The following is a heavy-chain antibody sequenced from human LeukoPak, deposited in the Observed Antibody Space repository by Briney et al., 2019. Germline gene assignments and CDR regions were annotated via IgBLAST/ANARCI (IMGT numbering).Heavy chain of an antibody. D-gene: IGHD2-2*01. V-gene: IGHV5-51*01. CDR1: GYSFTSYW. Sequence: GESLKISCKGSGYSFTSYWIGWVRQMPGKSLEWMGIIYPGDSDTRYSPSFQGQVTISADKSISTAYLQWSSLKASDTAMYYCARVNCSSTSCYWVDAFDIWGQGTMVTVSS. CDR2: IYPGDSDT. J-gene: IGHJ3*02. CDR3: ARVNCSSTSCYWVDAFDI.